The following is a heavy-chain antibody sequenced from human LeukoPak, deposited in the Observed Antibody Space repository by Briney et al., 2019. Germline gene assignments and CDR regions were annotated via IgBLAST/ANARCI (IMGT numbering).Heavy chain of an antibody. CDR2: IYHSGST. CDR3: ARDKLRDYYDSSGYSRTNWFDP. CDR1: GYSISSGYY. V-gene: IGHV4-38-2*02. D-gene: IGHD3-22*01. J-gene: IGHJ5*02. Sequence: SETLSLTCTVSGYSISSGYYWGWIRQPPGKGLEWIGSIYHSGSTYYNPSLKSRVTISVDTSKNQFSLKLSSVTAADTAVYYCARDKLRDYYDSSGYSRTNWFDPWGQGTLVTVSS.